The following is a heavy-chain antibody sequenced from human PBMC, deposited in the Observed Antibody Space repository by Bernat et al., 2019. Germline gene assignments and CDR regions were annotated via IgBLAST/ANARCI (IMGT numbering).Heavy chain of an antibody. Sequence: EVQLLESGGGLVQPGGSLRLSCEASGFTFSSYAMSWVRQAPGKGLEWVSAISGSGGTTYSADTAKGRFTISRDNSKNTLYLQMNSLRDEDTAVYYCARDYYGDYYFDYWGQGTLVTVSS. CDR1: GFTFSSYA. V-gene: IGHV3-23*01. D-gene: IGHD4-17*01. J-gene: IGHJ4*02. CDR3: ARDYYGDYYFDY. CDR2: ISGSGGTT.